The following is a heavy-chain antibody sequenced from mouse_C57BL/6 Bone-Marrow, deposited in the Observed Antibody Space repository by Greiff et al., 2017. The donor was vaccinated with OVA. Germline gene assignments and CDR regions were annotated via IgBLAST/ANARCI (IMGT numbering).Heavy chain of an antibody. V-gene: IGHV1-59*01. D-gene: IGHD1-1*01. CDR3: ARGRGTNGSSSHWYCDV. CDR2: IDPSDSNT. Sequence: QVQLQQSGAELVRPGTSVKLSCKASGYTFTSYWMHWVKQRPGQGLEWIGVIDPSDSNTNYNQKFKGKATLSVDTSSSTTYMQLSRLTSEDSAVYYCARGRGTNGSSSHWYCDVWGTGTTVTVSS. J-gene: IGHJ1*03. CDR1: GYTFTSYW.